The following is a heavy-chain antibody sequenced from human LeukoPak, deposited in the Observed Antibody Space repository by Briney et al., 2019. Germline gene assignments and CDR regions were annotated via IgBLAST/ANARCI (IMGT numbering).Heavy chain of an antibody. Sequence: SVKVSCKASGDTFSSSAISWVRQAPGQGLEWMGKIILPLDITNYAQQFQGGVTITTDKSTDTVFLELSSLRSQDTAVYYCARSSVTGHLDFWGQGTLVTVSS. V-gene: IGHV1-69*04. CDR1: GDTFSSSA. CDR2: IILPLDIT. D-gene: IGHD6-19*01. CDR3: ARSSVTGHLDF. J-gene: IGHJ4*02.